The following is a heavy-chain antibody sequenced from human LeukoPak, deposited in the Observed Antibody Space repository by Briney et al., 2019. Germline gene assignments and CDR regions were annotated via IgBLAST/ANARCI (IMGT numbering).Heavy chain of an antibody. Sequence: QPGGSPRLSCAPSGFTFSRHGMHWVRQAPGKGLEWVAIISNDGSRKYYAHSVEGRFTISRDNSKNTLYLQMDSLRAEDTAVYYCAKLHNLNSDYWGQGTLVTVSS. V-gene: IGHV3-30*18. CDR2: ISNDGSRK. CDR3: AKLHNLNSDY. J-gene: IGHJ4*02. CDR1: GFTFSRHG. D-gene: IGHD1-14*01.